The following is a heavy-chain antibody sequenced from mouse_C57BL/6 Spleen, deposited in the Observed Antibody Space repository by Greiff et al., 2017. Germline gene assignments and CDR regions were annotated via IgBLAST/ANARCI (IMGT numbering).Heavy chain of an antibody. CDR2: IDPSDSDT. Sequence: QVQLKQPGAELVRPGSSVKLSCKASGYTFTSYWMQWVKQRPIQGLEWIGNIDPSDSDTHYNQKFKDKATFTVDKSSSTAYMQLSSLTSEDSAVYYCATFAYWGQGALVTVSA. CDR1: GYTFTSYW. J-gene: IGHJ3*01. CDR3: ATFAY. V-gene: IGHV1-52*01.